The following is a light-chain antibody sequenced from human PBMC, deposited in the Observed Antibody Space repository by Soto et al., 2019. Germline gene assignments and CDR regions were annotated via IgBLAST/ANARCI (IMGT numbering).Light chain of an antibody. J-gene: IGKJ3*01. CDR1: QSVDWY. V-gene: IGKV3-11*01. CDR2: DAL. CDR3: QQRSNWPPIT. Sequence: EIVMTQSPATLSVSPGDRATLSCRASQSVDWYVAWYQQKPGQAPRLLIYDALKRATGTPDRFSGSGSGTDFTLTISRLEPEDFAVYYCQQRSNWPPITFGPGTKVDLK.